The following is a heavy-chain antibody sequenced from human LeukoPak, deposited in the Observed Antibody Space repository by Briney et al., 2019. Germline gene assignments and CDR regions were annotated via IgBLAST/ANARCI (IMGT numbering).Heavy chain of an antibody. D-gene: IGHD3-9*01. CDR1: GYSFTSYW. Sequence: GESLKISCKGSGYSFTSYWIGWVRQMPGKGLEWMGIIYPGDSDTRYSPSFQGQVTISADKSISTAYLQWSSLKASDTAMYYCARVLRYFDWLLSSAFDIWGQGTMVTVSS. CDR3: ARVLRYFDWLLSSAFDI. CDR2: IYPGDSDT. J-gene: IGHJ3*02. V-gene: IGHV5-51*01.